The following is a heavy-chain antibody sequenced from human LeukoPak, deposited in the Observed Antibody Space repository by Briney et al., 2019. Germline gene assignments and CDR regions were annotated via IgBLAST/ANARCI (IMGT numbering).Heavy chain of an antibody. CDR1: GFTFSSYG. J-gene: IGHJ6*02. D-gene: IGHD6-13*01. V-gene: IGHV3-30*18. CDR2: ISYDGSNK. CDR3: AKDRWLAAAGTYYYYYGMDV. Sequence: GRSLRLSCAASGFTFSSYGMHWVRQAPGKGLEWVAVISYDGSNKYYADSVKGRFTISRDNSKNTLYLQMNRLRAEDTAVYYCAKDRWLAAAGTYYYYYGMDVWGQGTTVTVSS.